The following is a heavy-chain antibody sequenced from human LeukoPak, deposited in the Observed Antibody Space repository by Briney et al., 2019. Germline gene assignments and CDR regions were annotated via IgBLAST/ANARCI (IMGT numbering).Heavy chain of an antibody. CDR1: GFTLSSYA. CDR3: AKQSAGSAAWYSLHYDF. CDR2: VDGGGGGT. D-gene: IGHD6-13*01. Sequence: GGSLRLSCAASGFTLSSYAMTWARQAPGRGLEWVSSVDGGGGGTYYADSVKGRFTISRDNSKDTLYLQMNGLRAEDTAVYFCAKQSAGSAAWYSLHYDFWGQGTLVTVSS. J-gene: IGHJ4*02. V-gene: IGHV3-23*01.